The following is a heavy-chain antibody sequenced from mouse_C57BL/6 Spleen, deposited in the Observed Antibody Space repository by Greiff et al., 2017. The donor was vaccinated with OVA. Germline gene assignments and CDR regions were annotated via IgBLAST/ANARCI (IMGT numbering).Heavy chain of an antibody. CDR1: GFNIKDDY. CDR3: TTITTVVAHYAMDY. J-gene: IGHJ4*01. V-gene: IGHV14-4*01. D-gene: IGHD1-1*01. CDR2: IDPENGDT. Sequence: DVKLQESGAELVRPGASVKLSCTASGFNIKDDYMHWVKQRPEQGLEWIGWIDPENGDTEYASKFQGKATITADTSSNTAYLQLSSLTSEDTAVYYCTTITTVVAHYAMDYWGQGTSVTVSS.